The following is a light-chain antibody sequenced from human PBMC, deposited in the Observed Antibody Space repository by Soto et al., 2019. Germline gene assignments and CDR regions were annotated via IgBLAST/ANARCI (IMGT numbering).Light chain of an antibody. J-gene: IGKJ1*01. Sequence: EIVLTQSPGTLSLSPGERATLSCRASQSVSSNYLAWYQQKPGQAPRLLIYDASSRATGIPDRFSGSGSETDFTLTIIRLEPEDFAVYYCQQYGSSPWKFGQGTKVEIK. CDR3: QQYGSSPWK. CDR1: QSVSSNY. V-gene: IGKV3-20*01. CDR2: DAS.